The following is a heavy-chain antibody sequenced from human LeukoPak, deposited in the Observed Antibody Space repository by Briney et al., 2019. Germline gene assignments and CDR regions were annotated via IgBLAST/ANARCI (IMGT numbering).Heavy chain of an antibody. V-gene: IGHV3-48*04. D-gene: IGHD6-13*01. CDR2: ISSSSSTI. Sequence: GGSLRLSCAASGFTFSSYSTNWFRQAPGKGLEWVSSISSSSSTIYYADSVKGRFTISRDNAKNSLYLQMNSLRAEDTAVYYCASKIAAAGIYYWGQGALVTVSS. J-gene: IGHJ4*02. CDR3: ASKIAAAGIYY. CDR1: GFTFSSYS.